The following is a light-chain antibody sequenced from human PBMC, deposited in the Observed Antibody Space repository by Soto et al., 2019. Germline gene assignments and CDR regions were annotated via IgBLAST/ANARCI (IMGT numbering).Light chain of an antibody. CDR2: KAS. CDR1: QSISSW. J-gene: IGKJ1*01. Sequence: DIQMTQSPSTLSASVGGRVTITCRASQSISSWLAWYQQKPGKAPKLLIYKASSLESGVPSRCSGSGSGTEFTLTISRLEPDDFATYYCQQYNSYPWTFGQGTRVEIK. CDR3: QQYNSYPWT. V-gene: IGKV1-5*03.